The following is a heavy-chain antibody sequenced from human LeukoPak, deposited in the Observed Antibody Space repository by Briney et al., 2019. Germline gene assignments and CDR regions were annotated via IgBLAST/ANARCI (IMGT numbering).Heavy chain of an antibody. V-gene: IGHV4-59*08. CDR1: GGAIENYY. D-gene: IGHD2-21*02. CDR2: VYYSGAI. J-gene: IGHJ1*01. CDR3: ARHGTAAGPFQL. Sequence: SETLSLTCTVSGGAIENYYWSWIRQPPGKGLEWIAYVYYSGAINYNPSLESRVTISVDTSKNQFSLRLTSVAAADTAVYYCARHGTAAGPFQLWGQGTLVTVSS.